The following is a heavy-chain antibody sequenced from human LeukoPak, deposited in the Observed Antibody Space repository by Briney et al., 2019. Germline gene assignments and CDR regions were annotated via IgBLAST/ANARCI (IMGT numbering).Heavy chain of an antibody. CDR2: ISTIGSII. CDR3: ARDSGRDWSPKESCFDY. CDR1: GFTFSDYE. D-gene: IGHD3-9*01. V-gene: IGHV3-48*03. J-gene: IGHJ4*02. Sequence: QTGRSLRLSCAAAGFTFSDYEMNCVRQAPGKWLEWISYISTIGSIIYYADSVTGRFTISRDTAQKSLYMQMNSLRAQDSAVCYRARDSGRDWSPKESCFDYWGQGTLVSVFS.